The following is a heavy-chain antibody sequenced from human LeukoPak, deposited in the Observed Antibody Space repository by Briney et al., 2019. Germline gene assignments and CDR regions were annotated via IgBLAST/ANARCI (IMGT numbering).Heavy chain of an antibody. D-gene: IGHD2-2*01. CDR1: GFTFSSYA. J-gene: IGHJ4*02. CDR3: AKSGCSSTSCSLGLDS. V-gene: IGHV3-23*01. Sequence: GGSLRLSCAASGFTFSSYAMSWVRQAPGKGLEWVLTISGSGGSTFYADSVKGRFTISRDNSKNTLYLQMNSLRAEDTAVYYCAKSGCSSTSCSLGLDSWGQGTLVTVSS. CDR2: ISGSGGST.